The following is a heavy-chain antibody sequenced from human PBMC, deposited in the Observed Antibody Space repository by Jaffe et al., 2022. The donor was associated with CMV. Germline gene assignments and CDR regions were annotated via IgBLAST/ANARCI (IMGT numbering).Heavy chain of an antibody. Sequence: EVQLVQSGAEVKKPGESLKISCKGSGYSFTSYWIGWVRQMPGKGLEWMGIIYPGDSDTRYSPSFQGQVTISADKSISTAYLQWSSLKASDTAMYYCARRPIGYCSSTSCHGAFDIWGQGTMVTVSS. CDR2: IYPGDSDT. J-gene: IGHJ3*02. CDR3: ARRPIGYCSSTSCHGAFDI. CDR1: GYSFTSYW. D-gene: IGHD2-2*01. V-gene: IGHV5-51*01.